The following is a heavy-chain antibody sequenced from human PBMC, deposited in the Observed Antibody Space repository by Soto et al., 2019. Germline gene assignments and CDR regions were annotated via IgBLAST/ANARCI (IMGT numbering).Heavy chain of an antibody. Sequence: QVQLEESGPGLVKPSETLSLTCVVSGGSLSTYLWSWIRQPPGKGLEWIGAVYYNGSASYNPSLKSRVTISADTSKNHLSLTLRSTTAADTAVYYCARSFFPWGRGTRVTVSS. CDR2: VYYNGSA. J-gene: IGHJ5*02. V-gene: IGHV4-59*01. CDR3: ARSFFP. CDR1: GGSLSTYL.